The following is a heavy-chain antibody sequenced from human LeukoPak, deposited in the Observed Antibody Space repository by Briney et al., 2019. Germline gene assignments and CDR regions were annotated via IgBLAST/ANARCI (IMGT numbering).Heavy chain of an antibody. Sequence: SVTVSCKASGGTFSSYAISWVRQAPGQGLEWMGRIIPIFGIANYAQKFQGRVTITADKSTSTAYMELSSLRSEDTAVYYCAREVLAYCGGDCYSPFDYWGQGTLVTVSS. CDR3: AREVLAYCGGDCYSPFDY. J-gene: IGHJ4*02. CDR1: GGTFSSYA. CDR2: IIPIFGIA. D-gene: IGHD2-21*02. V-gene: IGHV1-69*04.